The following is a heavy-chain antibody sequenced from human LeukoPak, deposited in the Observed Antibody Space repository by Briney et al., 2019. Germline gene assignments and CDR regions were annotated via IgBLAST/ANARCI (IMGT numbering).Heavy chain of an antibody. J-gene: IGHJ4*02. CDR3: ARVGYGYDASGYYYH. CDR2: IYHSGST. CDR1: GYSISSGFY. V-gene: IGHV4-38-2*02. Sequence: SETLSLTCTVSGYSISSGFYWAWIRQPPGKGLEYIGTIYHSGSTYYNPSLKSRVTVSVDTSKNQFSLQLRSVTAADTALYYCARVGYGYDASGYYYHWGQGALVTVSS. D-gene: IGHD3-22*01.